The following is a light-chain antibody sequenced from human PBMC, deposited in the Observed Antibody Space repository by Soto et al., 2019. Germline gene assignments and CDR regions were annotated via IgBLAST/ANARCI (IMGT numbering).Light chain of an antibody. J-gene: IGKJ4*01. CDR3: QQLDSYPLT. CDR2: GAS. CDR1: QGISSY. V-gene: IGKV1-9*01. Sequence: DIQLTQSPSFLSASVGDRVTITCRASQGISSYLAWYQQKPGKAPKLLIYGASTLQSGVPSRFSGSGSGTEFNLTINSLQPEDFATYYCQQLDSYPLTFGGGTKVEIK.